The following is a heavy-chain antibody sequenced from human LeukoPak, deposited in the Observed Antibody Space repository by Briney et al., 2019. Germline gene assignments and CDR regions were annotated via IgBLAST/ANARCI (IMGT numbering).Heavy chain of an antibody. J-gene: IGHJ4*02. CDR3: AKDRVGATTGLDY. D-gene: IGHD1-26*01. V-gene: IGHV3-30*02. CDR2: IRYDGSNK. CDR1: GFTFSSYG. Sequence: GGSLRLSCVASGFTFSSYGMHWVRQAPGKGLEWVAFIRYDGSNKYYADSVKGRFTISRDNSKNTLYLQMNSLRAEDTAVYYCAKDRVGATTGLDYWGQGTLVTVSS.